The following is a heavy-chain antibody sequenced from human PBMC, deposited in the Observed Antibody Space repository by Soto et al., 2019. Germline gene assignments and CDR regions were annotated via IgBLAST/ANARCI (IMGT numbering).Heavy chain of an antibody. D-gene: IGHD2-2*01. J-gene: IGHJ4*02. CDR1: GGSISSGDYY. CDR2: IYYSGST. V-gene: IGHV4-30-4*01. Sequence: QVQLQESGPGLVKPSQTLSLTCTVSGGSISSGDYYWSWIRQPPGKGLEWIGYIYYSGSTYYNPSLKRRFTISVDTSKNQSSLKLSSVTAAATAVYYCAGVYVGNCISTSCPFAYWGQGTLVTVSS. CDR3: AGVYVGNCISTSCPFAY.